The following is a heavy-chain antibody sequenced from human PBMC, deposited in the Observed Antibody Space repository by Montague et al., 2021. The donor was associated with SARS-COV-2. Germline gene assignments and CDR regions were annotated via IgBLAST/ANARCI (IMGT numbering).Heavy chain of an antibody. CDR2: ISYDGSNK. Sequence: SLRLSCAASGFTFSSYAMHWVRQAPGKGLEWVAVISYDGSNKYYADSVKGRFTISRDNSKNTLYLQMISLRAEDTAVYYCAGGLLWFGELFYWGQGTLVTVSS. CDR3: AGGLLWFGELFY. CDR1: GFTFSSYA. V-gene: IGHV3-30-3*01. D-gene: IGHD3-10*01. J-gene: IGHJ4*02.